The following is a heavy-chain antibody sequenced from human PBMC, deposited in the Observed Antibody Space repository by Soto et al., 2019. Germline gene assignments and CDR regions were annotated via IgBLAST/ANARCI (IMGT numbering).Heavy chain of an antibody. CDR3: ARSIAAADYYYYGMDV. CDR2: ISYDGSNK. CDR1: GFTFSSYA. V-gene: IGHV3-30-3*01. D-gene: IGHD6-13*01. J-gene: IGHJ6*02. Sequence: QVQLVESGGGVVQPGRSLRLSCAASGFTFSSYAVQWVRQAPGKGLEWVAVISYDGSNKYYADSVKGRFTISRDNSKNTLYLQMNSLRAEDTAAYYCARSIAAADYYYYGMDVWGQGTTVTVSS.